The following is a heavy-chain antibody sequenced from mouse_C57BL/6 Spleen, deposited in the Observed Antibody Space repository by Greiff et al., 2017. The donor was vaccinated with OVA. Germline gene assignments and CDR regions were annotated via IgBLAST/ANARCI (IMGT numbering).Heavy chain of an antibody. J-gene: IGHJ3*01. CDR3: ERDTWFAY. CDR1: GFDIRSYW. CDR2: IYPGDGET. Sequence: VQLVESGAELVKPGASVKISCKASGFDIRSYWMNWVKQRPGKGLEWIGQIYPGDGETKSNGQFKGKDTLTADTSSSTAYMQLSSLTSEDSAVYFCERDTWFAYWGQGTLVTVSA. V-gene: IGHV1-80*01.